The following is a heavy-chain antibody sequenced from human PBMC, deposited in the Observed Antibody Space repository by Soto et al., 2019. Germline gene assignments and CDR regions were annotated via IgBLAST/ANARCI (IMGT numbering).Heavy chain of an antibody. CDR3: ARQSAGSTGWFLVS. Sequence: EVQLAQSGAEVKKPGESLTISCKGSGYSFTSYLISWVRQMPGKGLEWMGRIHPTDSYSNLSPSFLGHITISVDKSINTAFLQWRSLKASDTAIYYCARQSAGSTGWFLVSWGQGTLVTVSS. V-gene: IGHV5-10-1*03. CDR1: GYSFTSYL. J-gene: IGHJ4*02. D-gene: IGHD6-19*01. CDR2: IHPTDSYS.